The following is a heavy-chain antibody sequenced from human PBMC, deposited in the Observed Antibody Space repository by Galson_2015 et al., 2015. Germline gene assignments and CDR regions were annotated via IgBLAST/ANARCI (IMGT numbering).Heavy chain of an antibody. CDR3: ATSAPGLDN. V-gene: IGHV3-7*02. J-gene: IGHJ4*02. D-gene: IGHD6-6*01. Sequence: SLRLSCAASGFTFRSYWMAWVRQAPGKGLEWVANINQDGSDKYYVDSVKGRFTISRDNAKNSPDLQMNSLRVEDTAMYFCATSAPGLDNWGQGTLVTVSS. CDR2: INQDGSDK. CDR1: GFTFRSYW.